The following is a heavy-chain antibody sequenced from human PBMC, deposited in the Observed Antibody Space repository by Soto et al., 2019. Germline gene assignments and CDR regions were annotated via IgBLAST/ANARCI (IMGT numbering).Heavy chain of an antibody. CDR2: IYYSGST. Sequence: PSETLSLTCTVSGGSISSSSYYWGWIRQPPGKGLEWIGSIYYSGSTYYNPSLKSRVTISVDTSKNQFSLKLSSVTAADTAVYYCARQYYDSSGYYYPAGEYYFDSWGQGTLVTVSS. D-gene: IGHD3-22*01. CDR3: ARQYYDSSGYYYPAGEYYFDS. V-gene: IGHV4-39*01. J-gene: IGHJ4*02. CDR1: GGSISSSSYY.